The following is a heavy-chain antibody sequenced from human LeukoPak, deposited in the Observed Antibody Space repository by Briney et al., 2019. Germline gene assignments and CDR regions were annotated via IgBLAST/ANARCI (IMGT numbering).Heavy chain of an antibody. V-gene: IGHV3-48*03. Sequence: GGSLRLSCAASGFTFSTYEMNWVRQAPGKGLEWISYINSRGSIIYYADAVKGRFTISRDNAKNSLYLQMNSLRAEDTAVYYCARDNYDSSTPYYFDNWGQGTLVTVSS. CDR2: INSRGSII. J-gene: IGHJ4*02. CDR1: GFTFSTYE. CDR3: ARDNYDSSTPYYFDN. D-gene: IGHD3-22*01.